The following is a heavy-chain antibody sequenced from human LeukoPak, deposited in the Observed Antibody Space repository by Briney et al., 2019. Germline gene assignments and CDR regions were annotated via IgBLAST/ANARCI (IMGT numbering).Heavy chain of an antibody. D-gene: IGHD2-15*01. Sequence: ASVKVSFKASGYTFTNYGGSWVRQAPGQGLEWMGWISPYNHNTNYAQNLQGRVTMTTETSTSTAYMELRSLRPDDTAVYYCARDHCSGGGCYYDNWFDFWGQGTLVTVSS. CDR1: GYTFTNYG. CDR2: ISPYNHNT. J-gene: IGHJ5*01. V-gene: IGHV1-18*01. CDR3: ARDHCSGGGCYYDNWFDF.